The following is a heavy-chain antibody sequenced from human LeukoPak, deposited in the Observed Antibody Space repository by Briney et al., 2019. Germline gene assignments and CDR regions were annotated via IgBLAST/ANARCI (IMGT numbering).Heavy chain of an antibody. CDR3: AKGASITMVRGVRDYYYYYMDV. CDR1: GFTFDDYA. CDR2: ISWNSGSI. Sequence: GGSLRLSCAASGFTFDDYAMHWVRQAPGKGLEWVSGISWNSGSIGYADSVKGRFTISRDNAKNSLYLQMNSLRAEDTAVYYCAKGASITMVRGVRDYYYYYMDVWGKGTTVTISS. V-gene: IGHV3-9*01. D-gene: IGHD3-10*01. J-gene: IGHJ6*03.